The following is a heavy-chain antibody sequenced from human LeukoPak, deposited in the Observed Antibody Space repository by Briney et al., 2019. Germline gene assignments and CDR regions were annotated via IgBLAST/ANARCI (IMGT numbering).Heavy chain of an antibody. CDR3: AKEEGIAVAGPGLDY. J-gene: IGHJ4*02. Sequence: SGGSLRLSCAASGFTFSSYGMHWLRQAPDKGLEWVAVIWYDGSNKYYADSVKGRFTFSRDNSKNTLYLQMNSLRAEDTAVYYCAKEEGIAVAGPGLDYWGQGTLVTVSS. D-gene: IGHD6-19*01. CDR1: GFTFSSYG. CDR2: IWYDGSNK. V-gene: IGHV3-33*06.